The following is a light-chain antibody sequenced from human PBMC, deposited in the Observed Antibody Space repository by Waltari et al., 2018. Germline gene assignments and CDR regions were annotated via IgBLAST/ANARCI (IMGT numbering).Light chain of an antibody. J-gene: IGKJ4*01. Sequence: ELVLTQSPDTLSLSPGERATLSCRASQTVSTISLAWHQQKAGQAPRLLIYGTSNRATGIPDRFSGSGSGTAFTLTISRLEPEDFAMYYCQQYGDSPGGFGGGTKEEIK. CDR1: QTVSTIS. CDR2: GTS. V-gene: IGKV3-20*01. CDR3: QQYGDSPGG.